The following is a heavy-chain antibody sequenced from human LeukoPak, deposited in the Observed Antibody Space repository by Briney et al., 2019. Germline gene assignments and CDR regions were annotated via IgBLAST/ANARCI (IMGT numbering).Heavy chain of an antibody. J-gene: IGHJ4*02. Sequence: GESLKISCKGSGYSFTSYWIGWVRQMPGKGLLWMGIIYPGDSDTRYSPSFQGQVTISADKSISTAYLQWSSLKASDTAMYYCARPAAYGDYESYFDYWGQGTLVTVSS. CDR1: GYSFTSYW. CDR3: ARPAAYGDYESYFDY. CDR2: IYPGDSDT. V-gene: IGHV5-51*01. D-gene: IGHD4-17*01.